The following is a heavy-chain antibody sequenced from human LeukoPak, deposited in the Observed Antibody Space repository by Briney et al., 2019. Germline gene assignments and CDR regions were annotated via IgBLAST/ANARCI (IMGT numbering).Heavy chain of an antibody. CDR2: IYYSGST. D-gene: IGHD3-9*01. J-gene: IGHJ6*04. CDR1: GGSISSGGYY. CDR3: ARDRYDILAGYVYGMDV. Sequence: SQTLSLTCTVSGGSISSGGYYWSWIRQHPGKGLEWIGYIYYSGSTYYNPSLKSRVTISVDTSKTQFSLKLSSVTAADRAVYYCARDRYDILAGYVYGMDVWGKGTTVTVSS. V-gene: IGHV4-31*03.